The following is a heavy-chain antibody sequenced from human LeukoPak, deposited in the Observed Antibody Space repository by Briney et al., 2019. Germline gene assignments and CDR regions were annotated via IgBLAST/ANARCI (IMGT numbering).Heavy chain of an antibody. V-gene: IGHV4-39*07. CDR2: INHSGST. D-gene: IGHD5-18*01. CDR1: GGSISNSSYY. Sequence: SETLSLTCTVSGGSISNSSYYWSWIRQPPGKGLEWIGEINHSGSTNYNPSLKSRVTISVDTSKNQFSLKLSSVTAADTAVYYCARGSTAQYYYYYYYMDVWGKGTTVTVSS. J-gene: IGHJ6*03. CDR3: ARGSTAQYYYYYYYMDV.